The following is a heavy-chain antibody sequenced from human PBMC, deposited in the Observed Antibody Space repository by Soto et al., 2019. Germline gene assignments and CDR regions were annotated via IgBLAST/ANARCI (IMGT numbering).Heavy chain of an antibody. D-gene: IGHD3-10*01. CDR2: IKSKTDGGTS. V-gene: IGHV3-15*07. CDR1: GFTFITAW. CDR3: ATPLWFGELLYPAASAPLDV. Sequence: GSLRLSFAASGFTFITAWINWGRQAPGKGLEWVGRIKSKTDGGTSDFAAPVRGRFAISRDDSKSMVYLQMDSLKTEDTAVYYCATPLWFGELLYPAASAPLDVWGKGTTVTVSS. J-gene: IGHJ6*04.